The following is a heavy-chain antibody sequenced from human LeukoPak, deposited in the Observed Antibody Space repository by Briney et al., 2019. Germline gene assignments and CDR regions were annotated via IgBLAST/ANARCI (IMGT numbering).Heavy chain of an antibody. Sequence: GGSLRLPCAASGFTFSDYYMSWIRQAPGKGLEWISYISNSGSTIYYSDSVKGRFTISRDNTKNSLYLQMNSLRAEDTAVYYCARDLISVGEYSWGQGTLVTVSS. CDR2: ISNSGSTI. D-gene: IGHD3-10*01. J-gene: IGHJ4*02. CDR3: ARDLISVGEYS. CDR1: GFTFSDYY. V-gene: IGHV3-11*01.